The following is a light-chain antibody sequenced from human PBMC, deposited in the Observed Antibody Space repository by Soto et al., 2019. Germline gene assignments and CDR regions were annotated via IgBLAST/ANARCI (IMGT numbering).Light chain of an antibody. Sequence: DIQMPQSPSSLSSSVGDRVTITCQARQDISNHLNWYQQKPGKAPNLLIYDASNLETGVPSRFSGSGSGTDYTFTISSLQPEDFATYYGQHYHNYMYTFGQGTNLEI. J-gene: IGKJ2*01. CDR2: DAS. CDR1: QDISNH. V-gene: IGKV1-33*01. CDR3: QHYHNYMYT.